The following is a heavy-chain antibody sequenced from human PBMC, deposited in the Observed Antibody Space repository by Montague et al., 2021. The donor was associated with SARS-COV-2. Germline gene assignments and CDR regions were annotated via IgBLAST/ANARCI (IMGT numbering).Heavy chain of an antibody. V-gene: IGHV4-39*01. CDR1: GGPISGSSYY. D-gene: IGHD5-18*01. J-gene: IGHJ4*02. CDR2: VDCSGNT. CDR3: ARREYSYGWGD. Sequence: SETLSLTCTVTGGPISGSSYYWGWIRQSPGKGLEWIASVDCSGNTYYSPSLKSRLTISVDTSKNQFSLKLNSVTAADTALYYCARREYSYGWGDWGQGTLVTVSS.